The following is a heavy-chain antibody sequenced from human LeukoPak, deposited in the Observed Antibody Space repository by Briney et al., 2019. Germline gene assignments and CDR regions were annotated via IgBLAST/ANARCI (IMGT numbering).Heavy chain of an antibody. J-gene: IGHJ6*02. V-gene: IGHV3-30*04. Sequence: PGGSLRLSCAASGFTFSSYAMHWVRQAPGKGLEWVAVISYDGSNKYYADSVKGRFTISRDNSKNTLYLQMNSLRAEDTAVYYCARDREDILTGYYNRNYYYYGMDVWGQGTTVTVSS. D-gene: IGHD3-9*01. CDR3: ARDREDILTGYYNRNYYYYGMDV. CDR2: ISYDGSNK. CDR1: GFTFSSYA.